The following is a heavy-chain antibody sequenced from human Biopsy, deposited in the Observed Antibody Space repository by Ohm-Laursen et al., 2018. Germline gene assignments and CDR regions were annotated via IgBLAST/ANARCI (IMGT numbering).Heavy chain of an antibody. CDR1: GKTFSDYY. V-gene: IGHV4-34*08. Sequence: ETLSLTCQVYGKTFSDYYWGWIRQPPGKGLEWIGQINQSGRTNYNPSLKSRVNISADKSNNQFSLKLTSVTSADTAVYFCGNEVHGRDYWGLGALVTVSS. D-gene: IGHD2-15*01. CDR3: GNEVHGRDY. J-gene: IGHJ4*02. CDR2: INQSGRT.